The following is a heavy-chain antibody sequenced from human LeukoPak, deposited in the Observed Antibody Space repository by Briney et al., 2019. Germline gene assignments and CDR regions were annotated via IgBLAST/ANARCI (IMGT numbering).Heavy chain of an antibody. CDR2: INHSGST. CDR3: SLGSYYPPFDY. D-gene: IGHD3-10*01. V-gene: IGHV4-34*03. J-gene: IGHJ4*02. CDR1: GGSFSGYY. Sequence: SETLSLTCAVYGGSFSGYYWSWIRQPPGKGLEWIGEINHSGSTNYNPSLKSRVTISVDTSKNQFSPKLSSVTAADTAVYYCSLGSYYPPFDYWGQGTLVTVSS.